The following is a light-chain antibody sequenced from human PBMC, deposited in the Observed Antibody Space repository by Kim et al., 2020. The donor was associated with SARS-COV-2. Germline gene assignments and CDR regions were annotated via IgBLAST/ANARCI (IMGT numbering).Light chain of an antibody. J-gene: IGKJ2*01. CDR1: QGISSY. V-gene: IGKV1-8*01. CDR3: QQYYSYPPYA. CDR2: AAS. Sequence: AIRITQSPSSLSASTGDRVTITCRASQGISSYLAWYQQKPGKAPKLLIYAASTLQSGVPSRFSGSGSGTDFTLTISCLQSEDFATYYCQQYYSYPPYAFGQGTKL.